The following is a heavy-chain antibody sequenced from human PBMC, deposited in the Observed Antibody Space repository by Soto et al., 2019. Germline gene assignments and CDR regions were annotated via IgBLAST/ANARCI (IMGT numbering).Heavy chain of an antibody. CDR1: GFTFSAYA. V-gene: IGHV3-23*01. CDR3: AKVEGHPQEYWYLDF. J-gene: IGHJ2*01. Sequence: EVQLLESGGGLVQPGGSLRLSCAAAGFTFSAYAMGWVRQAPGKVLEWVSTIHGGGGATHYADSVKGRFTISRDDSKNTLYAQMNSLRAEDTAVYYCAKVEGHPQEYWYLDFWGRGTLVTVSS. CDR2: IHGGGGAT.